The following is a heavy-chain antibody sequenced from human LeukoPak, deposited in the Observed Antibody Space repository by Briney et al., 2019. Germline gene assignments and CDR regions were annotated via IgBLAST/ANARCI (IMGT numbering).Heavy chain of an antibody. J-gene: IGHJ6*03. V-gene: IGHV3-30*02. CDR2: IRQDGSKK. CDR1: GFTFSSYG. Sequence: GGSLRLSCAASGFTFSSYGMHWVRQAPGKGLEWVAYIRQDGSKKYYVDSVKGRFTISRDNSKSTLYLQMNSLRAEDTAVYYCAKPPEPYCSSTSCQREYYYYYMDVWGKGTTVTVSS. CDR3: AKPPEPYCSSTSCQREYYYYYMDV. D-gene: IGHD2-2*01.